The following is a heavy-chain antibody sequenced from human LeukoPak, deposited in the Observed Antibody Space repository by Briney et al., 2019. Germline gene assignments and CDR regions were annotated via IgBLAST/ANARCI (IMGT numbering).Heavy chain of an antibody. Sequence: SETLSLTCTVSGYSISSGYYWGWLRQPPGKGLEWIGSIYHSGITYYNPSLKSRVTILVDTSKNQFSLKLSSVTAADTAVYYCAKAIAVAGTGAPWFDPWGQGTLVTVSS. J-gene: IGHJ5*02. V-gene: IGHV4-38-2*02. CDR2: IYHSGIT. CDR1: GYSISSGYY. CDR3: AKAIAVAGTGAPWFDP. D-gene: IGHD6-19*01.